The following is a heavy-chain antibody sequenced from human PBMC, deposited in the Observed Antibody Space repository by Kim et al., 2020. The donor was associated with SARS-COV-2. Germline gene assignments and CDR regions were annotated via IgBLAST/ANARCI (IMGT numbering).Heavy chain of an antibody. V-gene: IGHV7-4-1*02. D-gene: IGHD6-19*01. CDR3: ARGQTALGPYIAVAGTHAY. CDR2: INTNTGNP. CDR1: GYTFTSYA. J-gene: IGHJ4*02. Sequence: ASVTVSCKASGYTFTSYAMNWVRQAPGQGLEWMGWINTNTGNPTYAQGFTGRFVFSLDTSVSTAYLQISSLKAEDTAVYYCARGQTALGPYIAVAGTHAYWGQGTLVTVSS.